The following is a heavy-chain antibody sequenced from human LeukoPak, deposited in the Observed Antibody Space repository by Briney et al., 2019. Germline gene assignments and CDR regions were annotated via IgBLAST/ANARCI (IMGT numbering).Heavy chain of an antibody. CDR3: ARDAVAVAGSNLGIDY. J-gene: IGHJ4*02. Sequence: SETLSLTCAVYGGSFSGYYWSWIRQPPGKGLEWIGEINHSGSTNYNPSLKSRVTISVDTSKNQFSLRLSSLIAADTAVYYCARDAVAVAGSNLGIDYWGQGTLVTVSS. CDR2: INHSGST. V-gene: IGHV4-34*01. D-gene: IGHD6-19*01. CDR1: GGSFSGYY.